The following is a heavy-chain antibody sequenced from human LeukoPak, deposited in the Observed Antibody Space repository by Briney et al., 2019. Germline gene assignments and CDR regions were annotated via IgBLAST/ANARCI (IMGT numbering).Heavy chain of an antibody. CDR2: INHSGGT. Sequence: SDTLSLTCAVYGGSLRGYYWTWIRQPPGKGREWIGEINHSGGTNFHPSLKSRFTISEDTSKDQFSLNLSSVTAADTAVYYCARGRERWVQSMGYWGQGTLVTVSS. CDR3: ARGRERWVQSMGY. CDR1: GGSLRGYY. J-gene: IGHJ4*02. D-gene: IGHD5-24*01. V-gene: IGHV4-34*01.